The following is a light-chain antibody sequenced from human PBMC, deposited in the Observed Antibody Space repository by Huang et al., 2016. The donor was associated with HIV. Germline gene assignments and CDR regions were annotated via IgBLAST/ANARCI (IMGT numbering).Light chain of an antibody. V-gene: IGKV3-15*01. CDR1: QGIGNK. CDR2: DAS. J-gene: IGKJ2*01. Sequence: TQSPATLSVSPGERATLSCRASQGIGNKLAWYQVKPGQAPRLLMFDASYRATDVPARFSGGGSDIDFTLTISDLQSEDSAVYSCQQYNRWPRTFGQGTEVEIK. CDR3: QQYNRWPRT.